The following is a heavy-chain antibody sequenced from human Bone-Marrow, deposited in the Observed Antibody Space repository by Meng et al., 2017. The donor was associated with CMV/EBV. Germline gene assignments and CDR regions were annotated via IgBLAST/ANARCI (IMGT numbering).Heavy chain of an antibody. D-gene: IGHD3-10*01. V-gene: IGHV1-2*02. CDR1: GDTFTAYY. Sequence: ASVKVSCKASGDTFTAYYIHWVRQAPGQGLEWMGWINPNSGATNYAQKFQGRVTMTRDTSINSAYMEVSSLRSDDTAVYYCARDMTTTWYGGSDSWGQGTRVTVSS. CDR3: ARDMTTTWYGGSDS. CDR2: INPNSGAT. J-gene: IGHJ4*02.